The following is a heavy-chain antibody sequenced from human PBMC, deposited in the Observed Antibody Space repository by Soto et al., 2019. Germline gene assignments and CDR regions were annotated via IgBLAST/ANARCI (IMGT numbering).Heavy chain of an antibody. CDR2: IYPGDSET. CDR3: ARYQGAGYYSES. CDR1: GYSFSNNW. V-gene: IGHV5-51*01. Sequence: GESLKISCKGSGYSFSNNWIGWVRQMPGKGLEWMGIIYPGDSETRYSPSFQGQVIISADKSITTAYLQWSSLKASDSAMYYCARYQGAGYYSESWGQGTLVTSPQ. D-gene: IGHD3-9*01. J-gene: IGHJ4*02.